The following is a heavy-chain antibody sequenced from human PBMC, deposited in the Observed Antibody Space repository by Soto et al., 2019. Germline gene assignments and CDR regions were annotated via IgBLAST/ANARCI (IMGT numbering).Heavy chain of an antibody. CDR3: TTSHSMALVPYYFDY. V-gene: IGHV3-30*03. D-gene: IGHD5-12*01. CDR2: MSSDGSNT. J-gene: IGHJ4*02. Sequence: QVRLVESGGGVVQPGTSLRLSCAASGFTFSSYAIHWVRQAPGKGLEWVAFMSSDGSNTFYADSVRGRFTVTRDNSKGTLYLQMNGLLPEDTAVYYCTTSHSMALVPYYFDYWGQGTLVTVSS. CDR1: GFTFSSYA.